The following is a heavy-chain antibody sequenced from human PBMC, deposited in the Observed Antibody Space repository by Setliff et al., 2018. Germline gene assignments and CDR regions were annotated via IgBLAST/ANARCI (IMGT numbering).Heavy chain of an antibody. D-gene: IGHD2-2*01. CDR3: RLAHCSNNCEEALDY. J-gene: IGHJ4*02. Sequence: LSLTCAVYGDSFSDCYWSWIRQPPGKGLEWIEEINHRGSTNYSPSLKSRVTMSVDTSKNQFSLKLNSVTAADTAVYYFRLAHCSNNCEEALDYWSQGTLVTVSS. CDR2: INHRGST. CDR1: GDSFSDCY. V-gene: IGHV4-34*01.